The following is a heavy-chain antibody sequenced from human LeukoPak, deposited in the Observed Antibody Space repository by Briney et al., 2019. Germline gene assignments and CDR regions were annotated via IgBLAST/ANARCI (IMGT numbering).Heavy chain of an antibody. D-gene: IGHD2-15*01. CDR3: ARGVRTVVAATGWNGFDY. V-gene: IGHV3-7*01. CDR2: IKQDGSEK. J-gene: IGHJ4*02. CDR1: GFTFSSYW. Sequence: PGGSLRLSCAASGFTFSSYWMSWVRQAPGKGLEWVANIKQDGSEKYYVDSVKGRFTISRDNAKNSLYLQMNSLRAEDTAVYYCARGVRTVVAATGWNGFDYWGQGTLVTVSS.